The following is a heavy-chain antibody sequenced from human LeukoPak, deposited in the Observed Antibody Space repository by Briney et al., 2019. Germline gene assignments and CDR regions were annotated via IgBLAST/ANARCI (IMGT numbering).Heavy chain of an antibody. CDR3: ARDLHSSGLDY. CDR1: GYTFTSYG. J-gene: IGHJ4*02. CDR2: ISAYNGNT. Sequence: ASVKVSCKASGYTFTSYGISWVRQAPGQGLEWMGWISAYNGNTNYAQKLQGRVTMTTDTSTSTAYMELSRLRSDDTAVFYCARDLHSSGLDYWGQGTLVTVSS. V-gene: IGHV1-18*01. D-gene: IGHD6-19*01.